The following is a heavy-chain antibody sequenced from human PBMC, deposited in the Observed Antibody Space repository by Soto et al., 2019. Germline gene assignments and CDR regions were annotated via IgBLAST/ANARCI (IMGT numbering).Heavy chain of an antibody. D-gene: IGHD1-7*01. CDR3: ARAWNYSALCDQ. Sequence: EVQLLESGGALVQPGGSLRVSCVGSGFTFNTYAMNWVRQAPGKGLEWVSVTNGVGDATYYADSVKGRFTISRDNSKNTLYLQMTSLRVEDTAVYYCARAWNYSALCDQWGLGTLVTVSA. CDR1: GFTFNTYA. V-gene: IGHV3-23*01. J-gene: IGHJ4*02. CDR2: TNGVGDAT.